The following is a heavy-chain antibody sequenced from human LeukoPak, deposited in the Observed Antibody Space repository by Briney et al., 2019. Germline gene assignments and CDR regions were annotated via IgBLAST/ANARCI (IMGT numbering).Heavy chain of an antibody. D-gene: IGHD3-10*01. CDR1: GYSFTSYW. CDR3: ARGRDYYGSGSYYFNWFDP. CDR2: IYPGDSDT. J-gene: IGHJ5*02. V-gene: IGHV5-51*01. Sequence: GESLKISCKGSGYSFTSYWIGWGRPLPGKGVEWMGIIYPGDSDTRYSPSFQGQVTISADKSISTAYLQWSSLKASDTAMYYCARGRDYYGSGSYYFNWFDPWGQGTLVTVSS.